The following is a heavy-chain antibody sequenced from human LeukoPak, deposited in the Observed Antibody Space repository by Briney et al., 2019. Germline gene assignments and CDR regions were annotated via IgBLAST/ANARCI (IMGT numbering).Heavy chain of an antibody. D-gene: IGHD4-23*01. V-gene: IGHV1-46*01. J-gene: IGHJ4*02. CDR2: INPSGGST. Sequence: ASVNVSCKTSGYTFTSYYIHWVRQAPGQGLEWMGIINPSGGSTSYAQKFQGRVTMTRDTSTSTVYVELSSLRFEDTAVYYCATDYGGNSIKSAYDYWGQGTLVTVSS. CDR3: ATDYGGNSIKSAYDY. CDR1: GYTFTSYY.